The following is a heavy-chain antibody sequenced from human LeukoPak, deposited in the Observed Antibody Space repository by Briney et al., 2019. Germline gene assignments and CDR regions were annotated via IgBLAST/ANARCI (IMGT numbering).Heavy chain of an antibody. J-gene: IGHJ5*02. CDR1: GYTLTELS. CDR2: FDPEDGET. D-gene: IGHD2-2*01. V-gene: IGHV1-24*01. Sequence: ASVKVSCKVSGYTLTELSMHWVRQAPGKGLEWMGGFDPEDGETIYAQKFQGRVTMTEDTSTDTAYMELSSLRSEDTAVYHCATGVPAAIGPYNWFDPWGQGTLVTVSS. CDR3: ATGVPAAIGPYNWFDP.